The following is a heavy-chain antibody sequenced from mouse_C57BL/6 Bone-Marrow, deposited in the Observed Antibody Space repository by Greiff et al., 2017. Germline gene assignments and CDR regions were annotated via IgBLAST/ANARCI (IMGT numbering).Heavy chain of an antibody. Sequence: QVQLQQPGAELVKPGASVKLSCKASGYTFTSYWMHWVKQRPGQGLEWIGMIHPNSGSTNYNEKFKSKATLTVDKSSSTAYMQLSSLTSEDSAVYYCAGGYYDYRYAMDYWGQGTSVTVSS. V-gene: IGHV1-64*01. J-gene: IGHJ4*01. D-gene: IGHD2-4*01. CDR3: AGGYYDYRYAMDY. CDR1: GYTFTSYW. CDR2: IHPNSGST.